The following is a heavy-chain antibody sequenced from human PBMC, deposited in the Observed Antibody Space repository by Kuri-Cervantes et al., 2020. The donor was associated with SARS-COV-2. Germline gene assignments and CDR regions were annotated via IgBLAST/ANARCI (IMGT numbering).Heavy chain of an antibody. V-gene: IGHV3-30-3*01. CDR2: ISYDGSNK. D-gene: IGHD5-24*01. CDR1: GFTFSSYW. J-gene: IGHJ3*02. Sequence: GESLKISCAASGFTFSSYWMHWVRQAPGKGLEWVAVISYDGSNKYYADSVKGRFTISRDNPKNTLYLQMNSLRAEDTAVYYCAREEITRDAFDIWGQGTMVTVSS. CDR3: AREEITRDAFDI.